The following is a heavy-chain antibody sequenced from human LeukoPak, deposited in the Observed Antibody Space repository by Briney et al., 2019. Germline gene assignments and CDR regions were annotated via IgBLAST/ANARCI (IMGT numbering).Heavy chain of an antibody. V-gene: IGHV1-69*13. CDR2: IIPIFGTA. J-gene: IGHJ4*02. Sequence: SVKVSCKASGGTFSSYAISWVRQAPGQGLEWMGGIIPIFGTANYAQKFQGRVTITADESTSTAYMELSSLRSEDTAVYYCARSITIFGSTIDYWGQGTLVTVSS. CDR1: GGTFSSYA. D-gene: IGHD3-3*01. CDR3: ARSITIFGSTIDY.